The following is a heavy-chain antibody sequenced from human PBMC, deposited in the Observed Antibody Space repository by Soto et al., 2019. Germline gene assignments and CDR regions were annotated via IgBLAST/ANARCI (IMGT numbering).Heavy chain of an antibody. CDR2: SNAGNGNT. Sequence: QVQLVQSGAEVKKPGASVKVSCKASGYTFTSYAMHWVRQAPGQRLEWMGWSNAGNGNTKYSQEFQGRVTITRDTSASTAYMELSSLGSEDMAVYYCARGGALAAAGGHYYYYGMDVWGQGTTVTVSS. CDR1: GYTFTSYA. CDR3: ARGGALAAAGGHYYYYGMDV. J-gene: IGHJ6*02. D-gene: IGHD6-13*01. V-gene: IGHV1-3*02.